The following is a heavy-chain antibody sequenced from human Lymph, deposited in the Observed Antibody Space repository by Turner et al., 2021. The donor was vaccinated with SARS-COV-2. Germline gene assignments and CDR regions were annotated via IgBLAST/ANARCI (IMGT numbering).Heavy chain of an antibody. D-gene: IGHD6-19*01. CDR2: IWFDESNK. V-gene: IGHV3-33*01. CDR3: AGDRAGSSGWYDSYFDY. CDR1: GLPFSSYV. Sequence: QVPLVESGGGVVQPVRSLRLYCASSGLPFSSYVMHWVRHAPGKGLEWVAFIWFDESNKYYANSVKGRFTISRDNSKNTLYLQMNSLRADETAVYYCAGDRAGSSGWYDSYFDYWGQGTLVTVSS. J-gene: IGHJ4*02.